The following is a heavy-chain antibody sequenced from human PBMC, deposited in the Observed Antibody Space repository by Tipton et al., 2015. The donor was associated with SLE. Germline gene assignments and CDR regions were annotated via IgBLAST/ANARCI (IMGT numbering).Heavy chain of an antibody. Sequence: LRLSCSVSSYSIYNGFYWGWIRQSPGKGLEWIGSIYRSGTAYYNPSLKSRVTMSVDTSKNQFSLKLTSVTAADTAVYYCAREPVYYHYYMDVWGKGTTVTVSS. CDR3: AREPVYYHYYMDV. V-gene: IGHV4-38-2*02. J-gene: IGHJ6*03. CDR2: IYRSGTA. CDR1: SYSIYNGFY.